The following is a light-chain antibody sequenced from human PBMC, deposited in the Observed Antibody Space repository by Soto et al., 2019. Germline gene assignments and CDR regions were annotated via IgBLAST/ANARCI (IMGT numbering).Light chain of an antibody. Sequence: EIVMTQSPATLSVSPGERATLSCRASQSVSSNLAWYQQKPGQAPRLLIYGASTRATDIPARFSGSGSGTDFTLTISSLQSEDFAVYYCQQYNNWPPEDTFGQGTKLEIK. J-gene: IGKJ2*01. CDR2: GAS. V-gene: IGKV3-15*01. CDR1: QSVSSN. CDR3: QQYNNWPPEDT.